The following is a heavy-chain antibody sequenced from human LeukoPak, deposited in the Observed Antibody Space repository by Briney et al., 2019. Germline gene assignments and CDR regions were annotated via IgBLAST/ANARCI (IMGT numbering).Heavy chain of an antibody. CDR2: TAGADDVI. D-gene: IGHD3-10*02. Sequence: GGSLRLSCAASGFAVTRSYMTWVRQAPEKRLEWVAVTAGADDVIQYADSVKGRFTISTDNSKNTVYLQMNSLRAEDTALYFCANYIQRPPGMDVWGQGTMVTVSS. CDR3: ANYIQRPPGMDV. V-gene: IGHV3-53*01. J-gene: IGHJ6*02. CDR1: GFAVTRSY.